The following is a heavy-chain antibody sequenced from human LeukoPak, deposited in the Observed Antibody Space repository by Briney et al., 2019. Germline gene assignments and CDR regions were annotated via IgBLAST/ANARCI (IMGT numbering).Heavy chain of an antibody. CDR1: GGTFSSYA. CDR3: ARDCTRKGSGSYCSGY. D-gene: IGHD3-10*01. Sequence: SVKVSCKASGGTFSSYAISWVRQAPGRGLEWMGRIIPILGIANYAQKFQGRVTITADKSTSTAYMELSSLRSEDTAVYYCARDCTRKGSGSYCSGYWGQGTLVTVSS. V-gene: IGHV1-69*04. CDR2: IIPILGIA. J-gene: IGHJ4*02.